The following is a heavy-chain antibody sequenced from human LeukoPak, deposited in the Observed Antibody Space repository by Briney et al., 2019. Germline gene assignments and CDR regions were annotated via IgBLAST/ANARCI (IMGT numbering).Heavy chain of an antibody. J-gene: IGHJ6*02. D-gene: IGHD5-18*01. CDR1: GGSFSGYY. CDR3: ATNSRGYSRYYYYYGMDV. V-gene: IGHV4-34*01. CDR2: INHSGST. Sequence: PSETLSLTCAVYGGSFSGYYWSWTRQPPGKGLEWIGEINHSGSTDYNPSLKSRVTISVDTSKNQFSLKLSSVTAADTAVYYCATNSRGYSRYYYYYGMDVWGQGTTVTVSS.